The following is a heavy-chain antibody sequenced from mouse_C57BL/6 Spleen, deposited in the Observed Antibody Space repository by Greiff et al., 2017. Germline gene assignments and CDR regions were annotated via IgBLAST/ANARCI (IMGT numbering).Heavy chain of an antibody. J-gene: IGHJ1*03. Sequence: VHVKQSGPELVKPGASVKISCKASGYTFTDYYMNWVKQSHGKSLEWIGDINPNNGGTSYNQKFKGKATLTVDKSSSTAYMELRSLTSEDSAVYYCAFDVWGTGTTVTVSS. CDR3: AFDV. CDR1: GYTFTDYY. V-gene: IGHV1-26*01. CDR2: INPNNGGT.